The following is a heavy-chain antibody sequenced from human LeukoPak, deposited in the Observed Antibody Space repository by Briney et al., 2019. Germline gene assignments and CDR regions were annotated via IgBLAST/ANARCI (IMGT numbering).Heavy chain of an antibody. CDR1: GFSLSTSGVG. V-gene: IGHV2-5*02. CDR3: AHRMVSTIRGAFDY. CDR2: IYWDDDK. D-gene: IGHD5/OR15-5a*01. Sequence: SGPTLVRPTQTLTLTCTFSGFSLSTSGVGVGWIRQPPGKALEWLALIYWDDDKRYSPSLKNRLTITKDTSKNQVVLTMTNMNSLNTSTSYCAHRMVSTIRGAFDYWGQGTLVTVSS. J-gene: IGHJ4*02.